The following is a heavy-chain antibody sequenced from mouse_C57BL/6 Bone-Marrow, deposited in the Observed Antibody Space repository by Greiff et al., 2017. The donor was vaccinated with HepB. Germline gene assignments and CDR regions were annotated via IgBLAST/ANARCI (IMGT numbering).Heavy chain of an antibody. V-gene: IGHV5-12*01. D-gene: IGHD1-1*01. J-gene: IGHJ2*01. Sequence: DVKLVESGGGLVQPGGSLKLSCAASGFTFSDYYMYWVRQTPEKRLEWVAYISNGGGSTYYPDTVKGRFTISRDNAKNTLYLQMSRLKSEDTAMYYCARHGGSSPYFDYWGQGTTLTVSS. CDR3: ARHGGSSPYFDY. CDR1: GFTFSDYY. CDR2: ISNGGGST.